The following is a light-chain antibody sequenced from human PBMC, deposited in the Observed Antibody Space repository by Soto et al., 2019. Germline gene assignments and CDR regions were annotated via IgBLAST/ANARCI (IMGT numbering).Light chain of an antibody. V-gene: IGKV3-15*01. J-gene: IGKJ5*01. CDR1: QSVGSS. CDR3: QQYKNWPPIT. CDR2: GAS. Sequence: EIVMTQSPATLSVSPGEIATLSFSASQSVGSSLAWYQQEPGQAPRLLIYGASTRATGIPARFSGSRSGTEFTLTISSLQSEDFAVYFCQQYKNWPPITFGQGTRLEIK.